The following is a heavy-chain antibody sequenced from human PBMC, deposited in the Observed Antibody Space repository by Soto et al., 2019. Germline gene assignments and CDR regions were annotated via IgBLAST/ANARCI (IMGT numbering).Heavy chain of an antibody. V-gene: IGHV3-74*01. CDR1: GFTLSYYW. J-gene: IGHJ5*01. CDR3: ARSLEGYDS. D-gene: IGHD3-3*01. CDR2: ISTDGSVT. Sequence: PGGSLRLSCAASGFTLSYYWMHWVRQAPGKGLVWVSHISTDGSVTTYADSVKGRFTISRDNAKNTLFLQMNSLRAEDTAVYYCARSLEGYDSWGQGTLVTVSS.